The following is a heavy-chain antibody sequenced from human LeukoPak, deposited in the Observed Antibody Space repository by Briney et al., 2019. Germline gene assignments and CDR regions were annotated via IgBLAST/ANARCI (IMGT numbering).Heavy chain of an antibody. CDR3: TRDRTTVTPFDY. J-gene: IGHJ4*02. CDR1: GFTFSSHW. Sequence: PGGSLRLSCAASGFTFSSHWMHWVRQAPGKGLVWVSRISTDGSTTGYAESVRGRFTTSRDNTKNTVYLQMSSLRAEDTAVYYCTRDRTTVTPFDYWGQGDLVTVSS. D-gene: IGHD4-17*01. V-gene: IGHV3-74*01. CDR2: ISTDGSTT.